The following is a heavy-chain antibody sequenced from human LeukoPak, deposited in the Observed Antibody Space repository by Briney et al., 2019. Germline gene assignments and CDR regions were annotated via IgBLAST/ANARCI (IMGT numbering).Heavy chain of an antibody. J-gene: IGHJ4*02. D-gene: IGHD6-19*01. CDR1: GGSISSSSYY. CDR3: ARFIAVAGIYFDC. V-gene: IGHV4-39*01. Sequence: PSETLSLTCTVSGGSISSSSYYWGWIRQPPGKGLEWIGSIYYSGSTYYNPSLKSRVTISVDTSKNQFSLKLSSVTAADTAVYYCARFIAVAGIYFDCWGQGTLVTVSS. CDR2: IYYSGST.